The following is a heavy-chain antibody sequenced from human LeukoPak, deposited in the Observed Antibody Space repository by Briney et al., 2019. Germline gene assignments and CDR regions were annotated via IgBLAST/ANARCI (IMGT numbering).Heavy chain of an antibody. D-gene: IGHD3-9*01. CDR2: FSSSSSYI. V-gene: IGHV3-21*01. CDR1: GFTFSSYS. J-gene: IGHJ4*02. CDR3: ARADTSDILTGYSDY. Sequence: GGSLRLSCAASGFTFSSYSMNWVRQAPGKGLEWVSSFSSSSSYIYYADSVKGRFTISRDNAKKSLYLQMNRLRAEDTAVYFCARADTSDILTGYSDYWGQGTLVTVSS.